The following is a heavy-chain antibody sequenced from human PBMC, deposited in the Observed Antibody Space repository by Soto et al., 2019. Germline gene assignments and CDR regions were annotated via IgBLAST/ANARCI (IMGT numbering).Heavy chain of an antibody. CDR3: ARELPHTNYFDY. V-gene: IGHV1-46*01. J-gene: IGHJ4*02. Sequence: ASVKVSCKASGYTFTTYYMQWMRQAPGQGPEWLAMIDPRSGNTNYAQNIQDRVTVTRDTSTNTVYLELSSLRSEDTALYYCARELPHTNYFDYWGQGTPVTSPQ. CDR2: IDPRSGNT. D-gene: IGHD2-15*01. CDR1: GYTFTTYY.